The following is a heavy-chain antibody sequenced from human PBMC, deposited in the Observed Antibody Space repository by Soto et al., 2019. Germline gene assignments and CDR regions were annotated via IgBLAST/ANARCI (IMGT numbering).Heavy chain of an antibody. CDR2: INPNSGGT. J-gene: IGHJ4*02. CDR1: GYTFTGYY. D-gene: IGHD3-3*01. Sequence: ASVKVSCKASGYTFTGYYMHWVRQAPGQGLEWMGWINPNSGGTNYAQKFQGRVTMARDTSISTAYMELSRLRSDDTAVYYCARTDILTIFGEARDYWGQGTLVTVS. CDR3: ARTDILTIFGEARDY. V-gene: IGHV1-2*02.